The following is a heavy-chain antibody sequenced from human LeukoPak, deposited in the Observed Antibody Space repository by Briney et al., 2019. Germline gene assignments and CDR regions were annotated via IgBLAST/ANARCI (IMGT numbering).Heavy chain of an antibody. Sequence: SETLSLTCAVYGGSFNNFYWSWIRQSPGKGLEWIGYIYHSGSTYYNPSLKSRVTISVDRSKNQFSLKLSSVTAADTAVYYCARGRGYSYGYGGYFDYWGQGTLVTVSS. J-gene: IGHJ4*02. CDR3: ARGRGYSYGYGGYFDY. V-gene: IGHV4-34*01. D-gene: IGHD5-18*01. CDR2: IYHSGST. CDR1: GGSFNNFY.